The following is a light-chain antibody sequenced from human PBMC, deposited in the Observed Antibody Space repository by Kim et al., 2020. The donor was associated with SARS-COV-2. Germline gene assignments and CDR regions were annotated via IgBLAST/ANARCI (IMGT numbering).Light chain of an antibody. Sequence: GQSITVSCTGTSSDVGGYDYVSWYQQYPGKAPPVIVYAVSRRPSGVSNRFSDSKSGSTASLTISGLRAEDEADYYCGSYTSTNTRIFGTGTKVTVL. CDR3: GSYTSTNTRI. CDR2: AVS. V-gene: IGLV2-14*03. CDR1: SSDVGGYDY. J-gene: IGLJ1*01.